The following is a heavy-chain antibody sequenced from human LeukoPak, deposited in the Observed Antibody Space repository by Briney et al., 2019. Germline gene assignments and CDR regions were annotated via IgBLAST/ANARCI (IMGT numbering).Heavy chain of an antibody. CDR1: GYTFTGYY. D-gene: IGHD2-2*01. CDR3: ARGPAVRRGWFDP. Sequence: ASVKVSCKASGYTFTGYYMHWVRQAPGQGLEWMGWINPNSGGTNYAQKFQGRVTMTRDTSISTAYMELSRLRSDDTAVYYCARGPAVRRGWFDPWGQGTLVTVSS. CDR2: INPNSGGT. V-gene: IGHV1-2*02. J-gene: IGHJ5*02.